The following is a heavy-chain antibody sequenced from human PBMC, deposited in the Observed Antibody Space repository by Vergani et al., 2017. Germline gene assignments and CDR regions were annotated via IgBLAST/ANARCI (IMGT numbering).Heavy chain of an antibody. D-gene: IGHD4-17*01. V-gene: IGHV4-31*03. J-gene: IGHJ4*02. CDR3: ARYDYGDYYFDY. CDR1: GGSISSGGYY. Sequence: QVQLQESGPGLVKPSQTLSLTCTVSGGSISSGGYYWSWIRQHPGKGLEWIGYIYYSGSTYYNLSLKSRVTISVDTSKNQFSLKLSSVTAADTAVYYCARYDYGDYYFDYWGQGTLVTVSS. CDR2: IYYSGST.